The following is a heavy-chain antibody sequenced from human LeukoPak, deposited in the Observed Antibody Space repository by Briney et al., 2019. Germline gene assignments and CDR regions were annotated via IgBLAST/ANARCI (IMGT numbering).Heavy chain of an antibody. CDR1: GYTFTSYD. CDR3: ARGPPIRGYRYGYDTGYYYSYSMDV. D-gene: IGHD5-18*01. Sequence: ASVKVSCKASGYTFTSYDINWVRQATGQGLEWMGWMNPISGNTGHAQKFHGRVTMTSDTSISTAYMELSSLRSEDTAVYYCARGPPIRGYRYGYDTGYYYSYSMDVWGKGTTVTISS. J-gene: IGHJ6*03. CDR2: MNPISGNT. V-gene: IGHV1-8*01.